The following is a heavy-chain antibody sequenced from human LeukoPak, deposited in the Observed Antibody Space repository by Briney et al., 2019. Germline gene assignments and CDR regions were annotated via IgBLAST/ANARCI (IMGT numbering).Heavy chain of an antibody. CDR2: VTWNAGST. D-gene: IGHD2-15*01. J-gene: IGHJ4*02. CDR1: GFTFDDYG. CDR3: ARGYCSGNSCRLFDY. V-gene: IGHV3-20*04. Sequence: GGSLRLSCAASGFTFDDYGMALVRQPPGKGLEWVSGVTWNAGSTGYADSVKGRFTISRDNAKSSLYLQMNSLRAEDTALYYCARGYCSGNSCRLFDYWGQGTLVTVSS.